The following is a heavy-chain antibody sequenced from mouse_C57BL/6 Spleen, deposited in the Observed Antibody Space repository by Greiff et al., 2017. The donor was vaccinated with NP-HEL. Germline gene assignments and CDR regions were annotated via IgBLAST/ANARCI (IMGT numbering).Heavy chain of an antibody. J-gene: IGHJ2*01. V-gene: IGHV1-50*01. D-gene: IGHD1-1*01. CDR1: GYTFTSYW. CDR3: ARWELRYYFDY. Sequence: QVQLQQSGAELVKPGASVKLSCKASGYTFTSYWMQWVKQRPGQGLEWIGEIDPSDSYTNYNQKFKGKATLTVDTSSSTAYMQLSSLTSEDSAVYYCARWELRYYFDYWGQGTTLTVSS. CDR2: IDPSDSYT.